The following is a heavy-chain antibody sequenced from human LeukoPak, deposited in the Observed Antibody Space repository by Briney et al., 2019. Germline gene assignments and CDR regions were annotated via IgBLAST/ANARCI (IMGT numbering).Heavy chain of an antibody. D-gene: IGHD6-13*01. Sequence: GGSLRLSCAASGFTFSSYGMHWVRQAPGKGLEWVAFIRYDGSNKYYADSVKGRFTTSRDNSKNTLYLQMNGLRAEDTAVYYCAKDRYSSSWYYFDYWGQGTLVTVSS. CDR3: AKDRYSSSWYYFDY. CDR2: IRYDGSNK. J-gene: IGHJ4*02. CDR1: GFTFSSYG. V-gene: IGHV3-30*02.